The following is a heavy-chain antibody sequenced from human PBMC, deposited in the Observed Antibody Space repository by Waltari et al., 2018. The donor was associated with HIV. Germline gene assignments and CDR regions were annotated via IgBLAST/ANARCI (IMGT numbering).Heavy chain of an antibody. V-gene: IGHV1-69*01. Sequence: QVQVVQSGAEVKRPGSSVKVSCKTSGGRFSSYTISWVRQAPGQGLEWMGGITPGLGPAKYGQKFQNRLTSTADGYRHIAYMELSSLTSEDTAIYYCARGGITGYDFWSGSEYWGQGTLVTVSS. J-gene: IGHJ4*02. CDR3: ARGGITGYDFWSGSEY. D-gene: IGHD3-3*01. CDR1: GGRFSSYT. CDR2: ITPGLGPA.